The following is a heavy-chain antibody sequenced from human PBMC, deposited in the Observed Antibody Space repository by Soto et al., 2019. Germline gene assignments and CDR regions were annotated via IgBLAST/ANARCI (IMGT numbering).Heavy chain of an antibody. CDR1: GFSFNDAW. D-gene: IGHD6-19*01. CDR3: TTGSACRGC. V-gene: IGHV3-15*01. CDR2: IKSKSDGGTT. Sequence: EVQLVESGGGLVKPGGSLRLSCTASGFSFNDAWMSWVRQAPGKGLEWVGLIKSKSDGGTTDYTAPVKGRFTISRDDSKTTLYLQMNSLKTEDTAVYYCTTGSACRGCWGQGTRVTVSS. J-gene: IGHJ4*02.